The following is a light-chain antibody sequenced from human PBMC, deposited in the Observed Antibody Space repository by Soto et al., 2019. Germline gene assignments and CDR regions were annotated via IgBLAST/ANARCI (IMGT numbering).Light chain of an antibody. CDR1: QSVSSNL. CDR2: GAS. J-gene: IGKJ1*01. V-gene: IGKV3-20*01. Sequence: TQSPSTLSASVGDRVTITCRASQSVSSNLLVWYQQHPGQAPRLLIYGASSRATGIPDRFSGSGSGTDFSLTIRRLEPDDFAVYYCQKYGNFWTFGQGTKVDI. CDR3: QKYGNFWT.